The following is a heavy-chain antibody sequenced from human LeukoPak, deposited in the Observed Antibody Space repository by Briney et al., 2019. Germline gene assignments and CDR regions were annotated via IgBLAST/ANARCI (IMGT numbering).Heavy chain of an antibody. Sequence: GASVKVSCKTSGYSFTSYYIHWVRQAPGQGLEWMTWISADNGDTNYAQKFKGRVTMTTETSTSTAHMELRSLRSDDTAVYYCAREVWNSRDTSGPLDPWGQGTLVIVSS. CDR1: GYSFTSYY. CDR3: AREVWNSRDTSGPLDP. V-gene: IGHV1-18*04. CDR2: ISADNGDT. D-gene: IGHD6-19*01. J-gene: IGHJ5*02.